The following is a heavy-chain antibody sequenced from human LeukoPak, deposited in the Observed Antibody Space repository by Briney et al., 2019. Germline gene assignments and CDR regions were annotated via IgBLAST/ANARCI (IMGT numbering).Heavy chain of an antibody. V-gene: IGHV1-18*01. J-gene: IGHJ4*02. CDR1: GYTFTSYG. CDR3: ARTYLSRVVTVYFDY. Sequence: ASVKVSCKASGYTFTSYGISWVRQAPGQGLEWMGWISAYNGNTNYAQKLQGRVTMTTDTSTSTAYMELRSLRSDDTAVYYCARTYLSRVVTVYFDYWGQGTLVTVSS. D-gene: IGHD2-21*02. CDR2: ISAYNGNT.